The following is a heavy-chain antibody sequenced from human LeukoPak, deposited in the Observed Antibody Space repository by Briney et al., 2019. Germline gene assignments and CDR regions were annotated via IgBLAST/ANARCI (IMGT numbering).Heavy chain of an antibody. CDR2: IIPIFGTA. CDR3: ARGSIAAAGYFDY. Sequence: GASVKVSCKASGGTFSSYAISWVRQVPGQGLEWMGGIIPIFGTANYAQKFQGRVTITADKSTSTAYMELSSLRSEDTAVYYCARGSIAAAGYFDYWGQGTLVTVSS. D-gene: IGHD6-13*01. CDR1: GGTFSSYA. J-gene: IGHJ4*02. V-gene: IGHV1-69*06.